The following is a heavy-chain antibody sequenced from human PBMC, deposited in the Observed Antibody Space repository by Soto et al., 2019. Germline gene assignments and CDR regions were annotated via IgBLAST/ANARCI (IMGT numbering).Heavy chain of an antibody. V-gene: IGHV4-31*03. J-gene: IGHJ4*02. CDR2: VYSNGNT. CDR3: ARASYFRPSGSYYFVS. Sequence: SETLSLTCTVSDDSLTTNKYAWTWIRQNPEKGLEWIGYVYSNGNTRSSPSLQSRVSMSVDTSKSHFSLRLSSVTAADTAVYFCARASYFRPSGSYYFVSWGQGTLVTVSS. D-gene: IGHD3-10*01. CDR1: DDSLTTNKYA.